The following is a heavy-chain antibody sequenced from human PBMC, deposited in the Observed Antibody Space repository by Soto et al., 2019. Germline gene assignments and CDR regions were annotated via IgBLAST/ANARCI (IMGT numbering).Heavy chain of an antibody. Sequence: ASVKVSCKASGYTFTGYYIHWVRQAPGQGLEWMGWFDPNSGDTKYAQRFQGRVTMTRDTSISTAYMEINSLTSGDTAVYFCARSLSTIGARPDYWGQGTLVTVSS. D-gene: IGHD6-6*01. J-gene: IGHJ4*02. CDR1: GYTFTGYY. CDR3: ARSLSTIGARPDY. CDR2: FDPNSGDT. V-gene: IGHV1-2*02.